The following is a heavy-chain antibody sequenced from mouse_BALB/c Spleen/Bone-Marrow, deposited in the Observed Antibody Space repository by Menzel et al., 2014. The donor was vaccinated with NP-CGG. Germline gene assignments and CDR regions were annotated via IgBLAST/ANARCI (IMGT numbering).Heavy chain of an antibody. CDR2: IDPSDSET. CDR3: AYGNYESYFFDY. Sequence: QVHVKQSGAERVKPGAPVKLSCKASAYTFTSYWMNWVKQRPGRGLEWIGRIDPSDSETHYNQNFKDKATLTVDRSSSTAFIQLSSLTSEDSTVYYCAYGNYESYFFDYRGQGTTLTVSS. D-gene: IGHD2-1*01. CDR1: AYTFTSYW. J-gene: IGHJ2*01. V-gene: IGHV1-69*02.